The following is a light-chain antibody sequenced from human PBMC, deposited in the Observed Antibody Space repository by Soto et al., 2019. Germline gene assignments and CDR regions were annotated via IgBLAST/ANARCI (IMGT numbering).Light chain of an antibody. V-gene: IGLV1-51*01. J-gene: IGLJ2*01. CDR3: GTWDSSLRDVV. Sequence: QSVLTQPPSVSAAPGQTVTISCSGSSSNIGNNYVSWYQQLPGTAPKLLIYDNNKRPSGIPDRFSGSKSGTSATLGITGLQTGDEADYYCGTWDSSLRDVVFGGGTQLTVL. CDR1: SSNIGNNY. CDR2: DNN.